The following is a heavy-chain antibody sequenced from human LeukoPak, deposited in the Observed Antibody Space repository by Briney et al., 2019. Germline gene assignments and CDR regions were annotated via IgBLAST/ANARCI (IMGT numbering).Heavy chain of an antibody. D-gene: IGHD6-6*01. CDR3: ARGKQLVPGNWFDP. Sequence: SQTLSLTCTVSGGSISSGSYYWSCIRQPAGKGLEWIGRIYTSGSTNYNPSLKSRVTISVDTSKNQFSLKLSSVTAADTAVYYCARGKQLVPGNWFDPWGQGTLVTVSS. J-gene: IGHJ5*02. CDR2: IYTSGST. CDR1: GGSISSGSYY. V-gene: IGHV4-61*02.